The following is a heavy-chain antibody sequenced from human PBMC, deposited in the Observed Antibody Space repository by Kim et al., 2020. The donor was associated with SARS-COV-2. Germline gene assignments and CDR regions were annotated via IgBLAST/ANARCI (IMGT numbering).Heavy chain of an antibody. D-gene: IGHD2-15*01. J-gene: IGHJ3*02. Sequence: GGSLRLSCAASGFTVSSNYMSWVRQAPGKGLEWVSVIYSGGISYYPDSVKGRFTISRDNSKNTLYLQMNSLRAEDTALYYCARGPQLISGTGAFDIWGQG. V-gene: IGHV3-66*01. CDR1: GFTVSSNY. CDR2: IYSGGIS. CDR3: ARGPQLISGTGAFDI.